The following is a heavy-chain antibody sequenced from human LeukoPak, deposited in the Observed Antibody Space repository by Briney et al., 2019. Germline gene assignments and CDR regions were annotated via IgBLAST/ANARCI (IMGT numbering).Heavy chain of an antibody. D-gene: IGHD6-13*01. CDR3: ARGPGIAAAGTDY. J-gene: IGHJ4*02. V-gene: IGHV1-69*13. Sequence: LVKVSCKASGGTFSTYAISWVRQAPGQGLEWMGGIIPIFGTANYAQKFQGRVTITADESTSTAYMELSSLRSEDTAVYYCARGPGIAAAGTDYWGQGTLVTVSS. CDR1: GGTFSTYA. CDR2: IIPIFGTA.